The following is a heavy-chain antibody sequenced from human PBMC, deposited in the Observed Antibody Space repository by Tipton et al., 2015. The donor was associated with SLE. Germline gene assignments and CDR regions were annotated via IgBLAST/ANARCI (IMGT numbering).Heavy chain of an antibody. CDR3: ARLKEQWLAD. Sequence: QSGPEVKKPGESLKISCKGSGYTFTSYWIGWVRQMPGKGLEWMGTIYPADSDIRYSPSFQGQVTISADKSTSTAHLQWSSLKASDTAIYYCARLKEQWLADWGQGAQLTVPS. J-gene: IGHJ4*02. CDR2: IYPADSDI. V-gene: IGHV5-51*03. CDR1: GYTFTSYW. D-gene: IGHD6-19*01.